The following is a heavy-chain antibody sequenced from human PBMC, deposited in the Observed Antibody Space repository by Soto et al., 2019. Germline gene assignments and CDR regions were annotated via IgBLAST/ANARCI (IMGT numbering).Heavy chain of an antibody. Sequence: SETLSLTCTVSGGSISSYYWSWVRQPPGKGLEWIGCVYYSGSTNYNPSLKSRVTISVDTSRNQFSLELSSVTAADTGLYYCAKGVAFRRCYYSGCHYFAPWGQGALVTVSS. D-gene: IGHD3-3*01. CDR3: AKGVAFRRCYYSGCHYFAP. CDR2: VYYSGST. J-gene: IGHJ5*02. CDR1: GGSISSYY. V-gene: IGHV4-59*01.